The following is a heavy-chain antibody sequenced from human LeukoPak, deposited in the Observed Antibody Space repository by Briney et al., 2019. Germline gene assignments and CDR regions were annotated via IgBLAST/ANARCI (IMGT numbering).Heavy chain of an antibody. Sequence: PGGSLRLSCAASGFTVSSNYMSWVRQAPGKGLEWVSVIYSGGSTYYADSVKGRFTISRDNSKNTLYLQMNSLRAEDTAVYYCARDGKWGTYCYYGMDVWGQGTTVTVSS. CDR2: IYSGGST. CDR3: ARDGKWGTYCYYGMDV. J-gene: IGHJ6*02. V-gene: IGHV3-66*01. D-gene: IGHD1-26*01. CDR1: GFTVSSNY.